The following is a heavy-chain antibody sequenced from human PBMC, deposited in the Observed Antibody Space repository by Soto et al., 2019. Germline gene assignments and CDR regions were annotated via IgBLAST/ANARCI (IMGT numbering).Heavy chain of an antibody. CDR2: IYYSGST. D-gene: IGHD6-19*01. V-gene: IGHV4-39*01. CDR1: GGSISSSSYY. J-gene: IGHJ5*02. Sequence: SETLSLTCTVSGGSISSSSYYWGWIRQPPGKGLEWIGSIYYSGSTYYNPSLKSRVTISVDTSKNQFSLKLSSVTAADTAVYYCSRTRAVWFDPWGQGTLVTVP. CDR3: SRTRAVWFDP.